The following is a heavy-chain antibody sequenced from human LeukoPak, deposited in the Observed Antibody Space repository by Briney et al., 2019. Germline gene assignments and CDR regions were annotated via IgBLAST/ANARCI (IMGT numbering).Heavy chain of an antibody. V-gene: IGHV4-38-2*02. CDR3: ARHIVVVPAAIPNWFDP. J-gene: IGHJ5*02. CDR2: IYYSGST. CDR1: SYSISSGYY. D-gene: IGHD2-2*01. Sequence: PSETLSLTCTVSSYSISSGYYWGWIRQPPGKGLEWIGSIYYSGSTYYNPSLKSRVTISVDTSKNQFSLKLSSVTAADRAVYYCARHIVVVPAAIPNWFDPWGQGTLVTVSS.